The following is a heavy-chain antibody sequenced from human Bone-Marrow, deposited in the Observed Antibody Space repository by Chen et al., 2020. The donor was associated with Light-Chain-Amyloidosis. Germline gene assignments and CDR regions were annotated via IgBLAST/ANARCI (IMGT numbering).Heavy chain of an antibody. CDR2: IGASGDNT. D-gene: IGHD1-26*01. Sequence: EVQLLESGGGLVQPGGALRRSWAASGFTFSNYAMSWVRQAQGKGLEWVSLIGASGDNTSYADSVKGRFTISRGKSNNTMYLQMNSLRVADTAVYYCVKDGGVGARPLHHWGQGTLVTVSS. J-gene: IGHJ1*01. V-gene: IGHV3-23*01. CDR1: GFTFSNYA. CDR3: VKDGGVGARPLHH.